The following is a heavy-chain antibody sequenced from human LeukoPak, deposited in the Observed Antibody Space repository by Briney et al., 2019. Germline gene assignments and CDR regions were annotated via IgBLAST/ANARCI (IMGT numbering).Heavy chain of an antibody. D-gene: IGHD1-26*01. J-gene: IGHJ4*02. CDR2: FDPEDGET. Sequence: ASVKVTSTVSGYTLTELAMQWVRQVPGKGLEWMGGFDPEDGETIYAQKFQGRVTMTEDTSTDTAYMELSSLGSEDTAVYYCTTDSGSYGNYYLYWCQGNLVTVSS. CDR3: TTDSGSYGNYYLY. CDR1: GYTLTELA. V-gene: IGHV1-24*01.